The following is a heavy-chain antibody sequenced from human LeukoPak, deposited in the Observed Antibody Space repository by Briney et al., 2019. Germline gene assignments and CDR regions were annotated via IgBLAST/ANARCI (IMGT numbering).Heavy chain of an antibody. J-gene: IGHJ6*02. CDR3: VRDRIRPKRYGMDV. CDR1: GFTFSSYA. Sequence: GGSLRLSCAASGFTFSSYAMHWVRQAPGKGLEWVAVISYDGSNKYYADSVKGRFTISRDSSKNTLYLQMNSLRAEDTAVYYCVRDRIRPKRYGMDVWGQGTTVTVSS. CDR2: ISYDGSNK. V-gene: IGHV3-30-3*01.